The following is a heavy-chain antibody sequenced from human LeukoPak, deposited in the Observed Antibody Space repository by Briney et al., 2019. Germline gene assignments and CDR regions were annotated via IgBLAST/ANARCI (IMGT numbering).Heavy chain of an antibody. Sequence: GGSLRLSCAASGFTFSSYEMNWVRQAPGKGLEWVSYISSSGSTIYYADSVKGRFTISRDNAKNSLYLQMNSLRAEDTAVYYCARDRREGYNMGPYYYYGMDVWGQGTTVTVSS. V-gene: IGHV3-48*03. J-gene: IGHJ6*02. D-gene: IGHD5-24*01. CDR1: GFTFSSYE. CDR2: ISSSGSTI. CDR3: ARDRREGYNMGPYYYYGMDV.